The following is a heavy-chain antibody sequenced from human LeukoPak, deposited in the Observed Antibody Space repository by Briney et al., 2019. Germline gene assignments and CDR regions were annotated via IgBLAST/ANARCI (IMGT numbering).Heavy chain of an antibody. V-gene: IGHV3-23*01. Sequence: PGGSLRLSCAASGFTFSSYAMSWVRQAPGKGLEWVSAIRGSGDRTHYADSVKGRFTISRDNSKNSLYLQVNSLRAEDTAVYYCARSGNNYYYYMDVWGKGTTVTVSS. D-gene: IGHD6-25*01. CDR1: GFTFSSYA. CDR3: ARSGNNYYYYMDV. J-gene: IGHJ6*03. CDR2: IRGSGDRT.